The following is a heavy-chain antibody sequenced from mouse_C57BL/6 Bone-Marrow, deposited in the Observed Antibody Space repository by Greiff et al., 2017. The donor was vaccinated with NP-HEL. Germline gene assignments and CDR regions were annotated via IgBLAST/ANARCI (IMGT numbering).Heavy chain of an antibody. CDR1: GYTFTDYY. D-gene: IGHD1-1*01. V-gene: IGHV1-76*01. CDR2: IYPGSGNT. CDR3: ARGEVTTVVDY. J-gene: IGHJ2*01. Sequence: QVQLKQSGAELVRPGASVKLSCKASGYTFTDYYINWVKQRPGQGLEWIARIYPGSGNTYYNEKFKGKATLTAEKSSSTAYMQLSSLTSEDSAVYFCARGEVTTVVDYWGQGTTLTVSS.